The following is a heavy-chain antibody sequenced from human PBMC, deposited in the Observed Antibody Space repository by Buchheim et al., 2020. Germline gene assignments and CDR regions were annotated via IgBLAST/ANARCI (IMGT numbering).Heavy chain of an antibody. CDR1: GFTFDNFA. CDR2: ISSSGTST. Sequence: EVQLLESGGGLVHPGGSLRLSCAASGFTFDNFAMSWVRQAPGKGLEWVSGISSSGTSTYYADSVKGRFSLSRDNSKKTLYLEMDSLRAEDSAVYYCAKDQMGIYYVGMDAWGQGTT. J-gene: IGHJ6*02. V-gene: IGHV3-23*01. D-gene: IGHD3-16*01. CDR3: AKDQMGIYYVGMDA.